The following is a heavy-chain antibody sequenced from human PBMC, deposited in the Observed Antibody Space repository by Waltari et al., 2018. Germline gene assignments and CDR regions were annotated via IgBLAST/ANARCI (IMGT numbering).Heavy chain of an antibody. D-gene: IGHD3-3*01. J-gene: IGHJ6*03. CDR3: AREGRGYDFWSTGYYMDV. CDR1: GGSFSGYY. CDR2: INHSGST. V-gene: IGHV4-34*01. Sequence: QVQLQQWGAGLLKPSETLSLTCAVYGGSFSGYYWRCIRQPPGKGLEWIGEINHSGSTNYNPSLKSRVTISVDTSKNQFSLKLSSVTAADTAVYYCAREGRGYDFWSTGYYMDVWGKGTTVTVSS.